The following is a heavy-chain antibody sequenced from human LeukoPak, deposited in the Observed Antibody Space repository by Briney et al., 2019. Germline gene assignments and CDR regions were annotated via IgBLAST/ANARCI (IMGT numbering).Heavy chain of an antibody. D-gene: IGHD1-1*01. Sequence: GGSLRLSCAASGFTFSDYGMHWVRQAPGKGLEWVAFIQSDGSEKSSADSVKGRFSISRDKSKNTLYLQMDSLRAEDTAVYYCVRDGYNWNYDYWGQGTLVTVSS. V-gene: IGHV3-30*02. CDR3: VRDGYNWNYDY. CDR1: GFTFSDYG. CDR2: IQSDGSEK. J-gene: IGHJ4*02.